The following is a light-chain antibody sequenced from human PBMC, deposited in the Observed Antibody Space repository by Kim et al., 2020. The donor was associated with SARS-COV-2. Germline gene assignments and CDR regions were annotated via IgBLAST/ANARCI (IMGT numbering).Light chain of an antibody. J-gene: IGKJ4*01. CDR2: DAS. Sequence: DIHMTQSPSSLSASIGDRVTITCQASQDISNYLNWYQQKPGKAPTLLIYDASNLETGVPSRFSGSGSGTDFIVTIDGLQPEDIATYHCQQYDRLPLTFGGGTKVDIK. CDR1: QDISNY. V-gene: IGKV1-33*01. CDR3: QQYDRLPLT.